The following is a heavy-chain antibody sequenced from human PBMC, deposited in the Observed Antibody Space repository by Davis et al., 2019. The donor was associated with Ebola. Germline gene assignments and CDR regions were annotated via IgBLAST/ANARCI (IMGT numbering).Heavy chain of an antibody. J-gene: IGHJ4*02. Sequence: ASVKVSCKASGYIFIDYSINWVRQAPGQGLEWMGRVNSKGWTTEYAQKFQGWVTMTRDTSISTFYMELSRLRSDDTAVYYCARGAPLGGLIDRWWWGQGTLVTVSS. V-gene: IGHV1-2*04. CDR1: GYIFIDYS. CDR2: VNSKGWTT. D-gene: IGHD3-16*02. CDR3: ARGAPLGGLIDRWW.